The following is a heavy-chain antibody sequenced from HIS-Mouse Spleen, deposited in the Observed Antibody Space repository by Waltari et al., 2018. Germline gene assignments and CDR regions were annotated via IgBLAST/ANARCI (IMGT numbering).Heavy chain of an antibody. D-gene: IGHD6-13*01. Sequence: QLQLQESGPGLVKPSETLSLTCTVSGGSISSSSYYWGWIRQLPGKGLEWIGSIYYSGGTYYHPALKSRVTISVDTSKNQFSLKLSSVTAADTAVYYCAREIPYSSSWYDWYFDLWGRGTLVTVSS. J-gene: IGHJ2*01. CDR2: IYYSGGT. CDR3: AREIPYSSSWYDWYFDL. CDR1: GGSISSSSYY. V-gene: IGHV4-39*07.